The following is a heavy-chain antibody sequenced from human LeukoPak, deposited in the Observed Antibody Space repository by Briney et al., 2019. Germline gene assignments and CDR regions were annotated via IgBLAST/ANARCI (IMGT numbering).Heavy chain of an antibody. CDR3: ARQYSDYDAYIDY. CDR2: LNSDGSRT. J-gene: IGHJ4*02. Sequence: GGSLRLSCAASGFTFSSYWMSWVRQAPGKGPVWVSRLNSDGSRTNYADSVKGRFTISRDNAKNTLYLQMNSLRAEDTAVYYCARQYSDYDAYIDYWGQGTLVTASS. D-gene: IGHD5-12*01. CDR1: GFTFSSYW. V-gene: IGHV3-74*01.